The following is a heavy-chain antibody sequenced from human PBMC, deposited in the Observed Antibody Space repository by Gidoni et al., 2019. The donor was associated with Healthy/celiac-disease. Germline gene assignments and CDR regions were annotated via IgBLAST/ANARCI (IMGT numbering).Heavy chain of an antibody. J-gene: IGHJ3*02. Sequence: QVQLVQSGAEVTKPGASATVSCKASGYTFTSYYLHWVRQAPGQGLEWMGIINPSGGSTSYAQKFQGRVTMTRDTSTSTVYMELSSLRSEDTAVYYCARGGGRDAFDIWGQGTMVTVSS. V-gene: IGHV1-46*01. D-gene: IGHD2-15*01. CDR2: INPSGGST. CDR3: ARGGGRDAFDI. CDR1: GYTFTSYY.